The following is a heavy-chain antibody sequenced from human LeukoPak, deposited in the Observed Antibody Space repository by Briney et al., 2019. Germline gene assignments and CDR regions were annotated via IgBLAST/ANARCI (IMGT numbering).Heavy chain of an antibody. Sequence: ASVKVSCRASGYTFTSYYMHWVRQAPGHGLEWMGLISPSGGSTNYNPSLKSRVTISVDTSKNQFSLWLSSVTAADTAVYYCARGDSSGYQVFDYWGQGTLVTVSS. CDR3: ARGDSSGYQVFDY. V-gene: IGHV1-46*01. CDR1: GYTFTSYY. D-gene: IGHD3-22*01. CDR2: ISPSGGST. J-gene: IGHJ4*02.